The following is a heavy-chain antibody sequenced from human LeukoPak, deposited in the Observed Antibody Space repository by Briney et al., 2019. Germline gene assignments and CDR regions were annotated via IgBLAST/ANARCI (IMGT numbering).Heavy chain of an antibody. CDR2: IYTSGST. J-gene: IGHJ3*02. V-gene: IGHV4-4*07. Sequence: PSETLSLTCTVSGGSISSYYWSWIRQPAGKGLEWIGRIYTSGSTNYNPSLKSRATISLDTSKNQFSLKLRSVTATDAAVYYCARHLWCGIGSKKEDAFDIWGQGTMVTVSS. CDR1: GGSISSYY. D-gene: IGHD2-21*01. CDR3: ARHLWCGIGSKKEDAFDI.